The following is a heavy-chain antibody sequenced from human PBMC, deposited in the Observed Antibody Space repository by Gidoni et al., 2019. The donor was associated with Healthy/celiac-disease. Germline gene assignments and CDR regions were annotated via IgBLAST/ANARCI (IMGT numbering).Heavy chain of an antibody. CDR2: ISYDGSNK. CDR3: ARDHSPDIVVVVAARGDP. J-gene: IGHJ5*02. CDR1: GFTFSSYA. D-gene: IGHD2-15*01. V-gene: IGHV3-30*04. Sequence: QVQLVESGGGVVQPGRSLRLSCAASGFTFSSYAMHWVRQAPGKGLEWVAVISYDGSNKYYADSVKGRFTISRDNSKNTLYLQMNSLRAEDTAVYYCARDHSPDIVVVVAARGDPWGQGTLVTVSS.